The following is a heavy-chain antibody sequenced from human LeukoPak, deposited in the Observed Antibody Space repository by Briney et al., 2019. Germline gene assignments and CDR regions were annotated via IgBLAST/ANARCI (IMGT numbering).Heavy chain of an antibody. CDR2: IKQDGSKK. CDR1: GFPFSSYW. Sequence: GGSLRLSCVASGFPFSSYWMTWVRQAPGKGLEWVANIKQDGSKKSYVDSVKGRFTISRDNAKNSLYLQMNSLRAEDTAVYYCTTGSGYSTDWYDFWGQGTLVTVS. V-gene: IGHV3-7*03. CDR3: TTGSGYSTDWYDF. D-gene: IGHD6-19*01. J-gene: IGHJ4*02.